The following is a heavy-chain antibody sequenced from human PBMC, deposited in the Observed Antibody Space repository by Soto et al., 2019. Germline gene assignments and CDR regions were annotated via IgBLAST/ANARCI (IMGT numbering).Heavy chain of an antibody. Sequence: SETLSLTCTVSGGSVSSGSYYWSWIRQPPGKGLEWIGYIYYSGSTNHNPSLKSRVTISVDTSKNQFSLKLSSVTAADTAVYYCARGIERWYPGCYLYGMDAWFQGTTVTVS. J-gene: IGHJ6*02. CDR1: GGSVSSGSYY. CDR2: IYYSGST. D-gene: IGHD6-13*01. V-gene: IGHV4-61*01. CDR3: ARGIERWYPGCYLYGMDA.